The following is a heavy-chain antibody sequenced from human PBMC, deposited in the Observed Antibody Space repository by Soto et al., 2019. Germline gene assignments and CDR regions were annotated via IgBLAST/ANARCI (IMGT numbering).Heavy chain of an antibody. V-gene: IGHV3-23*01. CDR1: GFTFSKYA. Sequence: EVQLLESGGGVVQPGGSLRLSCAASGFTFSKYAMNWVRQTPGTGLEWVSGISGSGNTDYYADSVKGRFTISRDNSKDTLYLQMNSLRAEDTAVYYCVKDRGRLAAIRWDFLDYWGQGTVVTVSS. CDR2: ISGSGNTD. D-gene: IGHD5-12*01. J-gene: IGHJ4*02. CDR3: VKDRGRLAAIRWDFLDY.